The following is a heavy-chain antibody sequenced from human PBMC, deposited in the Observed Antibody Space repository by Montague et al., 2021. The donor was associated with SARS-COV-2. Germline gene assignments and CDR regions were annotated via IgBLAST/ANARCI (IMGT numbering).Heavy chain of an antibody. V-gene: IGHV4-4*07. CDR2: IHTSGST. Sequence: SETLSLTCTVSGGSISSYYWSWIRQSAGKGLEWIGRIHTSGSTDYNPSLNSRVTMSVDTSKNQFSLKLSSVTAADTAVYNCASGKYYDFWSGYYSHDYVSGMDAWGQGTTVTVSS. D-gene: IGHD3-3*01. CDR3: ASGKYYDFWSGYYSHDYVSGMDA. CDR1: GGSISSYY. J-gene: IGHJ6*02.